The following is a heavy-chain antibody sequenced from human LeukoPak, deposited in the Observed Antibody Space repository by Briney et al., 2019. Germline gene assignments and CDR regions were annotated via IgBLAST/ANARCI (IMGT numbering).Heavy chain of an antibody. CDR2: VYTSGST. D-gene: IGHD2-21*01. CDR3: ARSFFVVSPASPYDAFEL. J-gene: IGHJ3*01. CDR1: GGSISNYY. V-gene: IGHV4-4*07. Sequence: SETLSLTCTVSGGSISNYYWSWIRRTAGKGLEWIGRVYTSGSTSHNPSLKSRLTISVDTSKDEVSLKLSSVTAADTAVYYCARSFFVVSPASPYDAFELWGQGTMVTVSS.